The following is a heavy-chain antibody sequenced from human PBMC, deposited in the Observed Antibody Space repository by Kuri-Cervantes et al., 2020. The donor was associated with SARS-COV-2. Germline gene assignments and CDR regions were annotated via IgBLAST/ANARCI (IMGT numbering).Heavy chain of an antibody. CDR3: TTEVHTYYYYYYMDV. CDR1: GFTFSSYA. V-gene: IGHV3-23*01. D-gene: IGHD1-1*01. CDR2: ISGSGGST. Sequence: GESLKISCAASGFTFSSYAMSWVRQAPGKGLEWVSAISGSGGSTYYADSVKGRFTTSRDNSKNTLYLQMNSLKTEDTAVYYCTTEVHTYYYYYYMDVWGKGTTVTVSS. J-gene: IGHJ6*03.